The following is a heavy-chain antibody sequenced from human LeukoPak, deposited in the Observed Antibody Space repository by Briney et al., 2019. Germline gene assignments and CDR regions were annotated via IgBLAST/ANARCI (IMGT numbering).Heavy chain of an antibody. CDR2: IYHSGST. Sequence: SETLSLTCAVSGYSISSGYYWGWIRQPPGKGLEWIGSIYHSGSTYYNPSLKSRVTISVDTSKNQFSLKLSSVTAADAAVYYCARHPLRGVKHNWFDPWGQGTLVTVS. J-gene: IGHJ5*02. CDR1: GYSISSGYY. V-gene: IGHV4-38-2*01. CDR3: ARHPLRGVKHNWFDP. D-gene: IGHD3-10*01.